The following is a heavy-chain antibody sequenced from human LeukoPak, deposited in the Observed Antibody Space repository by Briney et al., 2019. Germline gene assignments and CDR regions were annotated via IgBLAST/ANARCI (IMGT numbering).Heavy chain of an antibody. Sequence: SETLSLTCTVSGVSISSYYWSWVRQPPGKGLEWIGYIYYSGSTNYNPSLKSRVTISVDTSKNQFSLKPSSVTAADTAVYYCARDGSSSDYYYYGMDVWGQGTTVTVSS. V-gene: IGHV4-59*01. J-gene: IGHJ6*02. D-gene: IGHD6-6*01. CDR3: ARDGSSSDYYYYGMDV. CDR1: GVSISSYY. CDR2: IYYSGST.